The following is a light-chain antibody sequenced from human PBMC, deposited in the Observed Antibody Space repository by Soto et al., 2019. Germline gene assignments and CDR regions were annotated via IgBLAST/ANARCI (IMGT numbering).Light chain of an antibody. CDR1: NIGRKS. CDR3: HVWDSSSGHYV. J-gene: IGLJ1*01. V-gene: IGLV3-21*02. CDR2: DDT. Sequence: SYELTQPPSVSVARGQTATITCGGDNIGRKSVHWYQQKPGQAPVLVVYDDTDRPSGIPERFSGSNSGNPATLTISRVEAGDEADYYCHVWDSSSGHYVFGTGTKVTVL.